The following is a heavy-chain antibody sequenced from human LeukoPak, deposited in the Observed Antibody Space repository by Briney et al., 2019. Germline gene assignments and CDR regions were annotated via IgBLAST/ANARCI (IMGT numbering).Heavy chain of an antibody. CDR2: ISYDGSNK. V-gene: IGHV3-30*18. J-gene: IGHJ2*01. D-gene: IGHD2-21*02. CDR1: GFTFSSYG. CDR3: AKDGLAYCGGDCYSGYWYFDL. Sequence: PGRSLRLSCAASGFTFSSYGMHWVRQAPGKGLEWVAVISYDGSNKYYADSVKGRFTISRDNSKNTLYLQMNSLRAEDTAVYYCAKDGLAYCGGDCYSGYWYFDLWGRGTLVTVSS.